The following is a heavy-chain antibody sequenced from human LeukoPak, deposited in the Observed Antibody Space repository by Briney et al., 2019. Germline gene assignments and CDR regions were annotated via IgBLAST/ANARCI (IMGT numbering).Heavy chain of an antibody. J-gene: IGHJ4*02. CDR2: ISAYNGNT. D-gene: IGHD6-13*01. Sequence: GASVKVSCKASGYTFTSCGISWVRQAPGQGLEWMGWISAYNGNTNYAQKLQGRVTMTTDTSTSTAYMELRSLRSDDTAVYYCARDQGYSSSWYEKAPGYWGQGTLVTVSS. CDR3: ARDQGYSSSWYEKAPGY. CDR1: GYTFTSCG. V-gene: IGHV1-18*01.